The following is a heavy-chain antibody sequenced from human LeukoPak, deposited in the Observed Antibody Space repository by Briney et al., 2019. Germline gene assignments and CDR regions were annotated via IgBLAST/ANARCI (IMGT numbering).Heavy chain of an antibody. D-gene: IGHD6-6*01. CDR2: IYTSGST. CDR1: GGSISSGSYY. CDR3: ARDDSSSSMFDY. V-gene: IGHV4-61*02. Sequence: SQTLSLTCTVSGGSISSGSYYWSWIRQPAGKGLEWIGRIYTSGSTNYNPSLKSRVAISVDTSKNQFSLKLSSVTAADTAVYYCARDDSSSSMFDYWGQGTLVTVSS. J-gene: IGHJ4*02.